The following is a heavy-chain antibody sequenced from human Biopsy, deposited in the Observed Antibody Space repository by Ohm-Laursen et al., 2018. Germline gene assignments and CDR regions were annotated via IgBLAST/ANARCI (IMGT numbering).Heavy chain of an antibody. D-gene: IGHD3-3*01. J-gene: IGHJ3*01. Sequence: TLSLTCTVSGGSISSGGYYWSWIRQHPGKGLEWIGYISNRGSTNYNPSLRGRVTISVDTSKNQFSLKLSSVTAADTAVFFCARLYRLDDYWNDDPPDAFDVWGQGTRVTVSS. CDR2: ISNRGST. CDR1: GGSISSGGYY. CDR3: ARLYRLDDYWNDDPPDAFDV. V-gene: IGHV4-61*08.